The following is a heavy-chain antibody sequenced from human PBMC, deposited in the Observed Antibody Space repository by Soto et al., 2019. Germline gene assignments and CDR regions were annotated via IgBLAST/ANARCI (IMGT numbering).Heavy chain of an antibody. J-gene: IGHJ4*02. CDR3: ARERAYYDS. V-gene: IGHV4-31*03. CDR1: SGSIDTGGYF. CDR2: IYHNGMT. Sequence: TSETLSLTCPVSSGSIDTGGYFWNWIRQHPGKGLEWIGHIYHNGMTSYNPSLKSRSAISIDTSKNQFSLQLTSVTAADTAVYYCARERAYYDSWGQGTMVTVSS.